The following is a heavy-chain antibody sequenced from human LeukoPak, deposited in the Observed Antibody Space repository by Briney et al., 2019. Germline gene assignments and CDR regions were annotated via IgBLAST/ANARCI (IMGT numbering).Heavy chain of an antibody. CDR1: GGSISDSS. V-gene: IGHV4-59*01. D-gene: IGHD5-18*01. Sequence: SETLSLTCTVSGGSISDSSWSWIRQPPGKGLEWIGHLYYSGTSNYNPSLKSRLTMSVDTSKNQFSLKLSFVTAADTAVYYCARVRRGYSYGLFDDWGQGTLVTVSS. J-gene: IGHJ4*02. CDR3: ARVRRGYSYGLFDD. CDR2: LYYSGTS.